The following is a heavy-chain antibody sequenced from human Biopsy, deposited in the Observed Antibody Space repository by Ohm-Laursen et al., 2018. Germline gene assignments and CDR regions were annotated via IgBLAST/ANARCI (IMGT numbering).Heavy chain of an antibody. D-gene: IGHD3-3*01. J-gene: IGHJ3*02. V-gene: IGHV1-18*04. CDR1: GYTFTAYC. Sequence: SVKVSCKTSGYTFTAYCISWVRQAPGQGLEWMGWISTYNDDTNIAQKFQGRVSMTTDTSTRTAYMELRSLRSGDTAIYFCARDPGYDFWSGSDPFDIWGQGTLVTVS. CDR2: ISTYNDDT. CDR3: ARDPGYDFWSGSDPFDI.